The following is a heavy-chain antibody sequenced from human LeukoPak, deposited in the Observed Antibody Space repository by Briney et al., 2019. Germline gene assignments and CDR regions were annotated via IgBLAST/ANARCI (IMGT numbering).Heavy chain of an antibody. CDR2: INPSGGST. CDR1: GYTFTSYY. CDR3: ARREPTYYYDSSGYYYAEDY. V-gene: IGHV1-46*01. D-gene: IGHD3-22*01. J-gene: IGHJ4*02. Sequence: ASVKVSCKASGYTFTSYYMHWVRQAPGQGLEWMGIINPSGGSTSYAQKFQGRVTMTRDTSTSTVYMELSSLRSGDTAVYYCARREPTYYYDSSGYYYAEDYWGQGTLVTVSS.